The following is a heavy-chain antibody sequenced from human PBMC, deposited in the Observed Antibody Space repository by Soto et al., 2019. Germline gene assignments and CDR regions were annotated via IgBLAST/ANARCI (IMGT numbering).Heavy chain of an antibody. D-gene: IGHD5-18*01. CDR3: AREWNVDTAMVTGYFDY. CDR2: ISAYNGNT. J-gene: IGHJ4*02. Sequence: ASVKVSCKASGYTFTSYGIIWVRQAPGQGLEWMGWISAYNGNTNYAQKLQGRVTMTTDTSTSTAYMELRSLRSDDTAVYYCAREWNVDTAMVTGYFDYWGQGTLVTVSS. CDR1: GYTFTSYG. V-gene: IGHV1-18*01.